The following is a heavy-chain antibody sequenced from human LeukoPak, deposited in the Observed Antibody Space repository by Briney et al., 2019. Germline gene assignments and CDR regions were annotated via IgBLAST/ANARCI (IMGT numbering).Heavy chain of an antibody. CDR1: GFSVSDYS. D-gene: IGHD3-22*01. V-gene: IGHV3-11*05. CDR3: ARERRGNYYAFES. CDR2: VMSGRGST. J-gene: IGHJ4*02. Sequence: PGGSLRLSCAASGFSVSDYSISWIRQSPGKGPEWTSYVMSGRGSTNYADSVKGRFTISRDNAKNSVALQLDGLRADDTAVYFCARERRGNYYAFESWGQGTLVTVSS.